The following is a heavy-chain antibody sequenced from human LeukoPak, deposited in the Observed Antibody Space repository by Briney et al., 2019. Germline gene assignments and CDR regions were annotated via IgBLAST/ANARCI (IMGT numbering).Heavy chain of an antibody. D-gene: IGHD6-19*01. CDR3: ARGRGSGWLRGEGAFDI. Sequence: PSETLSLTCTVSVGSISSGRYSWSWFRQPAGKGLEWIGRIYTSGSTNYHPSLKNRVTISVDKSKNQFSLKLSSVTAADTAVYYCARGRGSGWLRGEGAFDIWGPGTMVTVSS. CDR1: VGSISSGRYS. CDR2: IYTSGST. V-gene: IGHV4-61*02. J-gene: IGHJ3*02.